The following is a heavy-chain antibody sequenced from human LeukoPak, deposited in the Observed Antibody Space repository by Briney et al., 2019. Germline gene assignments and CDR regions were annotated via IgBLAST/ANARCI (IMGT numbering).Heavy chain of an antibody. CDR1: GGSFSGYY. V-gene: IGHV4-34*01. CDR3: VRIQYKYYYGSTGPFDI. J-gene: IGHJ3*02. D-gene: IGHD3-10*01. Sequence: PSETLSLTCGVYGGSFSGYYWTWIRQPPGKGLQWIGEISHTGSTNYTPSLKSRVTISVDTSKNQFSLRLSSVTAPDTAVYYCVRIQYKYYYGSTGPFDIWGQGTMVTVSS. CDR2: ISHTGST.